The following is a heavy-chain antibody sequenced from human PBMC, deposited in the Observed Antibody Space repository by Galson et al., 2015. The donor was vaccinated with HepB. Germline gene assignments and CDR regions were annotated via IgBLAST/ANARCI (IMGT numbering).Heavy chain of an antibody. CDR1: GYSFTTYG. Sequence: SVKVSCKASGYSFTTYGFSWMRQAPGEGLEWLGWISPYNGHTHFAQQFVGRVSLTTNTSTATAYLELRSLRSDDTAVYFCATDHSSGLFQFWGQGTLVIVSS. CDR3: ATDHSSGLFQF. D-gene: IGHD6-19*01. CDR2: ISPYNGHT. V-gene: IGHV1-18*04. J-gene: IGHJ4*02.